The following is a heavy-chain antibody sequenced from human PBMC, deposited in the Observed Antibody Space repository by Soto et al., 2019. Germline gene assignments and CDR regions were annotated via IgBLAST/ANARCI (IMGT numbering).Heavy chain of an antibody. V-gene: IGHV2-5*02. Sequence: SGPTLVNPTQALTLTCTFSGFSLSTSGVAVGWIRQVPRKAPELLAFIFWDDDKRYSPSLENRLTITKHTSKNQVVLTMTNMDPVDTAAYYCARIFDLWSGYYFHYWGRATLVTVSS. CDR1: GFSLSTSGVA. J-gene: IGHJ4*02. CDR2: IFWDDDK. D-gene: IGHD3-3*01. CDR3: ARIFDLWSGYYFHY.